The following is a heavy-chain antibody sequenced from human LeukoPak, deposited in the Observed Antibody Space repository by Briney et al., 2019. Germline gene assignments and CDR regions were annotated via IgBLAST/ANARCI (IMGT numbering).Heavy chain of an antibody. Sequence: ASVKVSCKASGYTFTGYYVHWVRQAPGQGLEWMGWINPNSGGTNYAQKFQGRVTMTRDTSIRTAYMELSSLRSDDTAAYYCASVSGYSGYALDYWGQGTLVTVSS. CDR2: INPNSGGT. D-gene: IGHD5-12*01. J-gene: IGHJ4*02. CDR3: ASVSGYSGYALDY. V-gene: IGHV1-2*02. CDR1: GYTFTGYY.